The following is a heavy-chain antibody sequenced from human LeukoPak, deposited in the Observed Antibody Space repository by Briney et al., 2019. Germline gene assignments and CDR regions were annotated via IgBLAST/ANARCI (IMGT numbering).Heavy chain of an antibody. Sequence: GASVEVSCKASGYTFTSYGISWVRQAPGQGLEWMGWISAYNGNTNYAQKLQGRVTMTTDTSTSTAYMELRSLRSDDTAVYYCARRRGLYYYDSSGYPFDYWGQGTLVTVSS. J-gene: IGHJ4*02. CDR1: GYTFTSYG. D-gene: IGHD3-22*01. V-gene: IGHV1-18*01. CDR2: ISAYNGNT. CDR3: ARRRGLYYYDSSGYPFDY.